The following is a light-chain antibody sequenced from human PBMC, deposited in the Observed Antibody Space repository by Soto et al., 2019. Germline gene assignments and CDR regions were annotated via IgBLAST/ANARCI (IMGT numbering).Light chain of an antibody. CDR1: QSISTW. Sequence: DIPMTQSPSFVSASVGDRVTITCRASQSISTWLAWYQQKPGKAPKLLISAASSLQSGAPSRFSGSGSGTDFTLVISSLQPEDFATYYCQQAISFPRTFGQGTQVEIK. J-gene: IGKJ1*01. CDR2: AAS. CDR3: QQAISFPRT. V-gene: IGKV1-12*01.